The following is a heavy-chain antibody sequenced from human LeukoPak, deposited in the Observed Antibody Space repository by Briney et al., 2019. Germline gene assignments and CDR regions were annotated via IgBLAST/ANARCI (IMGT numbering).Heavy chain of an antibody. CDR2: INHSGST. Sequence: SETLSLTCAVYGGSFSGYYWSWIRQPPGKGLEWIGEINHSGSTNYNPSLKSRVTISVDKSKNQFSLKLSSVTAADTAVYYCARNSCPSGSCYENRGYFDYWGQGTLVTVSS. V-gene: IGHV4-34*01. CDR3: ARNSCPSGSCYENRGYFDY. CDR1: GGSFSGYY. J-gene: IGHJ4*02. D-gene: IGHD2-15*01.